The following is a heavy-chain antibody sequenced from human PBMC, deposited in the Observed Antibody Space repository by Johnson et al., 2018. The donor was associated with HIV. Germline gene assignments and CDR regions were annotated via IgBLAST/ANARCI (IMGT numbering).Heavy chain of an antibody. V-gene: IGHV3-64*01. D-gene: IGHD5-18*01. CDR2: FSIDGDST. J-gene: IGHJ3*02. CDR3: ARKGGYGQAFDI. CDR1: GFTFSRFA. Sequence: VQLVESGGGLVQPGGSLRLSCAASGFTFSRFAMHWVRQAPGKGLEYVSGFSIDGDSTYYANSVKGRFTISRDNSNNTLYLQMGGLRTEDMAVYYCARKGGYGQAFDIWGQGTMVTVSS.